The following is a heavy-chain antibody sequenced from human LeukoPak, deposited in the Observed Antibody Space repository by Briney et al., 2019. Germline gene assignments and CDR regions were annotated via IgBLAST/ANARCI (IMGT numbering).Heavy chain of an antibody. V-gene: IGHV1-46*01. D-gene: IGHD5-18*01. CDR1: GYAFTSYY. Sequence: ASVKVSCKASGYAFTSYYMHGVRQAPGQGLEWMGIINPSGGSTSYAQKFQGRVTMTRDTSTSTVYMELSSLRSEDTAVYYCARNIQLWFDYYYYGMDVWGQGTTVTVSS. CDR2: INPSGGST. CDR3: ARNIQLWFDYYYYGMDV. J-gene: IGHJ6*02.